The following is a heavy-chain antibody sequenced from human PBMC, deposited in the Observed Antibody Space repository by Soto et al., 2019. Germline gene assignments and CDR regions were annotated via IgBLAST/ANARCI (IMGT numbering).Heavy chain of an antibody. V-gene: IGHV3-49*03. CDR3: TRDLLMVRGRIIIHYFDY. J-gene: IGHJ4*02. CDR2: IRSKAYGGTT. CDR1: GFTFGDYA. D-gene: IGHD3-10*01. Sequence: PGGSLRLSCTASGFTFGDYAMSWFRQAPGEGLEWVGFIRSKAYGGTTEYAASVKGRFTISRDDSKSIAYLQMNSLKTEDTAVYYCTRDLLMVRGRIIIHYFDYWGQGTLVTVSS.